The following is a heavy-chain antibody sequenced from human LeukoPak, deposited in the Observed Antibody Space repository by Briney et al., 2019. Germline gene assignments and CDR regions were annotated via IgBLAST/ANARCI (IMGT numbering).Heavy chain of an antibody. J-gene: IGHJ3*02. CDR3: ARSPVLRFLEWLLLDAFDI. CDR2: IYTSGST. CDR1: GGSISSGSYY. Sequence: PSQTLSLTCTVSGGSISSGSYYWSWIRQPAGKGLEWIGRIYTSGSTNYNPSLKSRVTISVDTSKNQFSLKLSSVTAADTAVYYCARSPVLRFLEWLLLDAFDIWGQGTMVTVSS. D-gene: IGHD3-3*01. V-gene: IGHV4-61*02.